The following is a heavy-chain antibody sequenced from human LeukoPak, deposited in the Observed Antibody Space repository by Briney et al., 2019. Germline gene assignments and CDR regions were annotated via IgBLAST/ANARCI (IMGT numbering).Heavy chain of an antibody. CDR1: GYTFTSYY. D-gene: IGHD2/OR15-2a*01. CDR2: INPSGGST. J-gene: IGHJ5*01. V-gene: IGHV1-46*01. Sequence: EASVKVSCKASGYTFTSYYMHWVRQAPGQGLEWMGIINPSGGSTSYAQKFQGRVTMTRDTSISTAYIELSRLTSDDTAVYYCVRQISSSWGQGTLVSVSS. CDR3: VRQISSS.